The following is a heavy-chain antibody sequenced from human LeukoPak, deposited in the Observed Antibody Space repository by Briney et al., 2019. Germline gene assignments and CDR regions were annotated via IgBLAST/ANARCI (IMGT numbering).Heavy chain of an antibody. J-gene: IGHJ5*02. V-gene: IGHV4-30-4*08. CDR3: ASTNCSRSSCFGANWFDP. CDR2: IYYSGST. Sequence: SETLSLTCTVSGASISSGDYYWSWIRQPPGKGLQWIGSIYYSGSTFHYNSSLKSRVAISIDTSKNQFSLSLSSVTAADTAVYYCASTNCSRSSCFGANWFDPWGQGTLVTVSS. D-gene: IGHD2-2*01. CDR1: GASISSGDYY.